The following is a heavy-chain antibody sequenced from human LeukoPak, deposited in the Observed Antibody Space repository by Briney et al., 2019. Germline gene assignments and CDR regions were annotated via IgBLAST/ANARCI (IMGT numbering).Heavy chain of an antibody. CDR1: GFTFSSYW. J-gene: IGHJ5*02. CDR3: ARAGSSSWYSNRFDP. D-gene: IGHD6-13*01. V-gene: IGHV3-74*01. CDR2: INSDGSST. Sequence: GGSLRLSCAASGFTFSSYWMHWVRQAPGKGLVWVSRINSDGSSTSYADSVKGRFIISGDNAKNTLYLQMNSLRAEDTPVYYCARAGSSSWYSNRFDPWGQGTLVTVSS.